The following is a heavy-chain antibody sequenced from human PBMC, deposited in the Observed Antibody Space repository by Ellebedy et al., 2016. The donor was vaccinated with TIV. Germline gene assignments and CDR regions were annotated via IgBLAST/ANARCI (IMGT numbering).Heavy chain of an antibody. Sequence: GESLKISXAASGFTFSSYWMSWVRQAPGKGLEFVANIKQDGSEEFYVDPVKGRFTISRDNRKNSLYLQMDNLATEDTAFYYCVKDAPNGSIDYWGQGTLVTVSS. J-gene: IGHJ4*02. V-gene: IGHV3-7*03. D-gene: IGHD6-13*01. CDR1: GFTFSSYW. CDR2: IKQDGSEE. CDR3: VKDAPNGSIDY.